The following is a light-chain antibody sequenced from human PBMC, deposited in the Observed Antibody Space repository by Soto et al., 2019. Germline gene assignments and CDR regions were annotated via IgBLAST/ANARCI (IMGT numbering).Light chain of an antibody. CDR2: ANN. Sequence: SVLTQPPSASGTPGQRVTISCSGSSSNIGSNTVNWYQQLPGTAPKLLIYANNQRPSGVPDRFSGSKSGTSASLAIRGLQSEDEADYYCAAWDDSLNGPVFGGGTKLTVL. J-gene: IGLJ2*01. CDR1: SSNIGSNT. CDR3: AAWDDSLNGPV. V-gene: IGLV1-44*01.